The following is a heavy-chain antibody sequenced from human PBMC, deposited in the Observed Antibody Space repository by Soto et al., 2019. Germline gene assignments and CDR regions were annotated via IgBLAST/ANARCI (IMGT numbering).Heavy chain of an antibody. CDR3: ARDFAYFDS. D-gene: IGHD3-3*01. V-gene: IGHV4-34*11. Sequence: SETLSLTCAVYGGSFSGYYWSWIRQPPGKGLEWIGYVYHTGRTSYNPSLKSRVSISMDTSKNQFSLNLDSVTAADTAVYFCARDFAYFDSWGQGTLVTVSS. CDR2: VYHTGRT. J-gene: IGHJ4*02. CDR1: GGSFSGYY.